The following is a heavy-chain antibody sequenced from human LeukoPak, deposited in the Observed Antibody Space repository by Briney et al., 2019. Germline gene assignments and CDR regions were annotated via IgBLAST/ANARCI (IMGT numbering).Heavy chain of an antibody. CDR2: ISGSGGST. V-gene: IGHV3-23*01. CDR3: AKGYYDYVWGSYYFDY. CDR1: GFTFSSLA. Sequence: GGSLRLSCAASGFTFSSLAMNWVRQAPGKGLEWVSAISGSGGSTYYADSVKGRFTISRDNSRDTLYLQMNSLRAEDTAVYYCAKGYYDYVWGSYYFDYWGQGALVTVSS. D-gene: IGHD3-16*01. J-gene: IGHJ4*02.